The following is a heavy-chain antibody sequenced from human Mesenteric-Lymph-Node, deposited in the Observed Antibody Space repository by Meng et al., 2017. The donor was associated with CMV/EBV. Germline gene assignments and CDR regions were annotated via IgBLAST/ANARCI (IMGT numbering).Heavy chain of an antibody. D-gene: IGHD1-26*01. CDR3: VTSLSVTYYGPGDWSFDL. CDR1: GFTINTYG. CDR2: VWSDGKTK. Sequence: GESLKISCAASGFTINTYGMHWVRQAPGMGLEWVAVVWSDGKTKYYADSVKGRFTISRDNSKDTLSLQMNSLRPEDTAVYYCVTSLSVTYYGPGDWSFDLWGRGTEVTVSS. J-gene: IGHJ2*01. V-gene: IGHV3-33*03.